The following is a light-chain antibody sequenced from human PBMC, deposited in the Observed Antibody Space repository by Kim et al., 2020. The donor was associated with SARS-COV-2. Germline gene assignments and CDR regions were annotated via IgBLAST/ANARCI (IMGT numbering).Light chain of an antibody. V-gene: IGLV1-44*01. CDR2: SNN. CDR3: EAWDDSLV. Sequence: ELTQPPSASGIPGQRVTISCSGSSSNIGSNTVNWYQQLPGTAPKLLIYSNNQRPSGVPDRFSGSKSGTSASLAISGLQSEDEADYYCEAWDDSLVFGGGTQLTVL. J-gene: IGLJ2*01. CDR1: SSNIGSNT.